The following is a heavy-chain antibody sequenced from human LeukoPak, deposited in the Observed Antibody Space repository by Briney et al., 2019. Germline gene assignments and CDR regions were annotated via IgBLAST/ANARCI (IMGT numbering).Heavy chain of an antibody. J-gene: IGHJ4*02. D-gene: IGHD6-19*01. CDR2: IYYSGST. CDR3: ARLSSGWYDYFDY. Sequence: PSETLSLTCTVSGDSISSYYWSWIRQPPGKRLEWIGYIYYSGSTNYNPSLKSRLTISLDTSKNQFSLKLSSVTAADTAVYYCARLSSGWYDYFDYWGQGTLVTVSS. CDR1: GDSISSYY. V-gene: IGHV4-59*01.